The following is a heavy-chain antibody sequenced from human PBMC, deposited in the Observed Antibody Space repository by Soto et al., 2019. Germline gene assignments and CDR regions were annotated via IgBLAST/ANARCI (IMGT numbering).Heavy chain of an antibody. J-gene: IGHJ6*02. V-gene: IGHV1-69*13. CDR1: GGTFSSYA. CDR2: IFPIFGTA. D-gene: IGHD6-19*01. CDR3: ARDPGYSSGWYQGRNYYYYYGMDV. Sequence: GASVKVSCKASGGTFSSYAISWVRQAPGQGLEWMGGIFPIFGTANYAQKFQGRVTITADESTSTAYMELSSLRSEDTAVYYCARDPGYSSGWYQGRNYYYYYGMDVWGQGTTVTVSS.